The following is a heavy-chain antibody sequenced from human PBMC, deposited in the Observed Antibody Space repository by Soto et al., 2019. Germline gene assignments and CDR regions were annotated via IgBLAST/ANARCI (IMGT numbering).Heavy chain of an antibody. D-gene: IGHD3-16*01. CDR2: MNPGSGDT. V-gene: IGHV1-8*01. CDR3: ARMATFGSLNWFDT. J-gene: IGHJ5*02. CDR1: GYSFTKNY. Sequence: ASVNVSCKAAGYSFTKNYVSWVRQATGQWLELMGWMNPGSGDTGYAQKFQGRVTMTRDIYIATAYLELSSLRSDDTAIYYCARMATFGSLNWFDTWGQRTIVTVSS.